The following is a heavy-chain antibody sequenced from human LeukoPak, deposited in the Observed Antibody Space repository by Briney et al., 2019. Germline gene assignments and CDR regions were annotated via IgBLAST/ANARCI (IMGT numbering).Heavy chain of an antibody. CDR2: INHSGST. CDR3: ARVGRIGGPNPREPNHWYFDL. J-gene: IGHJ2*01. D-gene: IGHD2-15*01. Sequence: SETLSLTCAVYGGSFSGYYWSWIRQPPGKGLEWIGEINHSGSTNYNPSLKSRVTISVDTSKNQFSLKLSSVTPEDTAVYYCARVGRIGGPNPREPNHWYFDLWGRGTLVTVSS. CDR1: GGSFSGYY. V-gene: IGHV4-34*01.